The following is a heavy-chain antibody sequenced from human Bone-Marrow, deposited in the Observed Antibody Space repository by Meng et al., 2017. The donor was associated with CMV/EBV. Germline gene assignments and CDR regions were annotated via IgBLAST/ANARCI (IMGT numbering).Heavy chain of an antibody. J-gene: IGHJ6*01. CDR1: GGTFSSYA. D-gene: IGHD2-15*01. Sequence: SVKVSCKASGGTFSSYAISWVRQAPGQGLEWMGGIIPILGIANYAQKFQGRVTITADKSTSTAYMELSSLRSEDTAVYYCARGALGYCSGGSCYYSMDVWGQGTTVTGSS. CDR2: IIPILGIA. V-gene: IGHV1-69*10. CDR3: ARGALGYCSGGSCYYSMDV.